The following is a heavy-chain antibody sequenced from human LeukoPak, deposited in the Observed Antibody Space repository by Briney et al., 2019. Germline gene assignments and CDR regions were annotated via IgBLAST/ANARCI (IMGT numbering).Heavy chain of an antibody. V-gene: IGHV1-8*03. Sequence: GASVKVSCKASGYTFTSYDINWVRQATGQGLEWMGWMNPNSGNTGYAQKFQGRVTITRNTSISTAYMELSSLRSEDTAVYYCARGCSSTSCYANWFDPWGQGTLVTVSS. CDR3: ARGCSSTSCYANWFDP. J-gene: IGHJ5*02. D-gene: IGHD2-2*01. CDR1: GYTFTSYD. CDR2: MNPNSGNT.